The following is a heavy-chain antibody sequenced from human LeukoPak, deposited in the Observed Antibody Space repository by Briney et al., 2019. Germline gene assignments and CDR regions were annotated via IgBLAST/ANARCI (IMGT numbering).Heavy chain of an antibody. CDR3: ARDESEFDY. J-gene: IGHJ4*02. V-gene: IGHV4-39*07. CDR2: IYTSGST. Sequence: PSETLSLTCTVSGGSISSSSYYWGWIRQPPGKGLEWIGRIYTSGSTNYNPSLKSRVTMSIDTSKNQFSLKLSSVTAADTAVYFCARDESEFDYWGQGTLVTVSS. CDR1: GGSISSSSYY.